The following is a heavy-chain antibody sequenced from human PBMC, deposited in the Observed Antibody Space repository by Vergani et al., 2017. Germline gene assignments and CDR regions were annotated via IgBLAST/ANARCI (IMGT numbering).Heavy chain of an antibody. D-gene: IGHD6-13*01. CDR2: ISYDGTNK. Sequence: QVQLVESGGGVVQPGRSLRLSCAASGFTFSSYGMHWVRQAPGKGLEWVAVISYDGTNKYYADSVKGRFAISRDNSKNTLYLQMNSLTAEDTAVYSCAKEGFVAAAGKGFWGQGTLVTVSS. CDR3: AKEGFVAAAGKGF. V-gene: IGHV3-30*18. J-gene: IGHJ4*02. CDR1: GFTFSSYG.